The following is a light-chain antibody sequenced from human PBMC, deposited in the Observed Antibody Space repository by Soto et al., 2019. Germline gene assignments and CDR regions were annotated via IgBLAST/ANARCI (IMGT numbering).Light chain of an antibody. CDR2: AAS. CDR1: QGISNY. CDR3: HWGFT. Sequence: DIQMTQSPSSLSASVGYRFTITCRASQGISNYLSWYQQKPWKVPKLLIYAASTLQSGVPSRFSGSGSGTDFTLTISSLQPEDVATYYCHWGFTFGPGTMGDI. V-gene: IGKV1-27*01. J-gene: IGKJ3*01.